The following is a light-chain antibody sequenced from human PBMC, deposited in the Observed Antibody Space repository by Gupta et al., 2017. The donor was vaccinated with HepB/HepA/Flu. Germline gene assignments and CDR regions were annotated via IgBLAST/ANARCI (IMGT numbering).Light chain of an antibody. V-gene: IGLV2-14*01. CDR3: SSYTSSDIWV. J-gene: IGLJ3*02. CDR2: DVT. Sequence: QSALTQPASVSGSPGQSITISCTGTSSDLGGYNFVSWFQQHPGKVPNLVIYDVTHRPSGVSSRFSGSKSGNTASLTISGLQTEDEADYYCSSYTSSDIWVFGGGTKLTVL. CDR1: SSDLGGYNF.